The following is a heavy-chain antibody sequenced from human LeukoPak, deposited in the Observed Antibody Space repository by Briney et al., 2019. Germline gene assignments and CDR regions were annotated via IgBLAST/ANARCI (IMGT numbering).Heavy chain of an antibody. D-gene: IGHD3-22*01. CDR2: IYYSGST. CDR1: GGSFSGYY. V-gene: IGHV4-59*01. J-gene: IGHJ3*02. Sequence: SETLSLTCAVYGGSFSGYYWSWIRQPPGKGLEWIGYIYYSGSTNYNPSLKSRVTISVDTSKNQFSLKLSSVTAADTAVYYCARGRGGDYDSSGYYGARDAFDIWGQGTMVTVSS. CDR3: ARGRGGDYDSSGYYGARDAFDI.